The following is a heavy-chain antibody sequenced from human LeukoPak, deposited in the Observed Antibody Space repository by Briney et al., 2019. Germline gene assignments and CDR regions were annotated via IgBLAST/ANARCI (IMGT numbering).Heavy chain of an antibody. CDR3: AKAPYSSGWPFDY. D-gene: IGHD6-19*01. CDR1: GFTFSSYG. V-gene: IGHV3-33*06. Sequence: GGSLRLXCAASGFTFSSYGMHWVRQAPGKGLECVAVIWYDGSNKYYADSVKGRFTISRDNSKNTLYLQMNSLRAEDTAVYYCAKAPYSSGWPFDYWGQGTLVTVSS. J-gene: IGHJ4*02. CDR2: IWYDGSNK.